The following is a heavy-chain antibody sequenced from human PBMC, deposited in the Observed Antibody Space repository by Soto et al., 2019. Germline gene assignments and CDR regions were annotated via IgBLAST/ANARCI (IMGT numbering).Heavy chain of an antibody. V-gene: IGHV3-30*03. Sequence: GGSLRLSCVASGFSFSIYGMHWVRRAPGKGLEWVAVISYDGRIERYADSVKGRLAISRDNSKNTLYLQMNSLRGEDTAVYYCARVASYYSDISGAHDYWGQGTLVTVSS. CDR2: ISYDGRIE. CDR3: ARVASYYSDISGAHDY. D-gene: IGHD3-22*01. J-gene: IGHJ4*02. CDR1: GFSFSIYG.